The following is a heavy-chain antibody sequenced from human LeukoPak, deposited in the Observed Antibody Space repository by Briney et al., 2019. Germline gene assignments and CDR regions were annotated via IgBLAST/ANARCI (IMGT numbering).Heavy chain of an antibody. CDR3: ARQRRGGYSLT. D-gene: IGHD5-12*01. V-gene: IGHV5-51*01. J-gene: IGHJ5*02. Sequence: GESPKISWKGSGYSFTSYWIGWVRQMPGKGVEWMGIIYPSESDTTYSPSFQGQVTISADKSISTAYLQWSRLKAPDTAMYYCARQRRGGYSLTWGQGTLVTVSS. CDR1: GYSFTSYW. CDR2: IYPSESDT.